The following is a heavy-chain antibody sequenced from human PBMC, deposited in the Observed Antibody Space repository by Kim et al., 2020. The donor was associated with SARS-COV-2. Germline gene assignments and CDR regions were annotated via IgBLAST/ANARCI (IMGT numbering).Heavy chain of an antibody. D-gene: IGHD6-19*01. Sequence: SGPTLVKPTQTLTVTCMFSVFSLTTRGVGVGWIRQPPGKALEWLALIYWDDDKFYSPSLRSRLTITKDTSKNHVVLTITNVDPVDTATYYCAHRRAQWNYWTYGSFDYWGQGTLVTVSS. V-gene: IGHV2-5*02. CDR3: AHRRAQWNYWTYGSFDY. CDR2: IYWDDDK. CDR1: VFSLTTRGVG. J-gene: IGHJ4*02.